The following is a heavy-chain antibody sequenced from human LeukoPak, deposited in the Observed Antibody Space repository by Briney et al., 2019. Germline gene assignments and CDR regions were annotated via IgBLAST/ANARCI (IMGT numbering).Heavy chain of an antibody. CDR2: IYPGDSDT. CDR3: ARRRECSSTSCYANWFNP. CDR1: GNSFNSYY. V-gene: IGHV5-51*01. J-gene: IGHJ5*01. Sequence: PGESLKISCKGSGNSFNSYYIAWVRQMPGKGLEWMGIIYPGDSDTRYSPSFQGQVTISADKSIYTAYLQWSSLKASDTAMYYCARRRECSSTSCYANWFNPWGQGTLVTVSS. D-gene: IGHD2-2*01.